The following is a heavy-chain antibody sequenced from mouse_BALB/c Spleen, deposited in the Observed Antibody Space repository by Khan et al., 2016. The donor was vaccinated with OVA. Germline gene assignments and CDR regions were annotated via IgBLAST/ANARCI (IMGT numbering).Heavy chain of an antibody. V-gene: IGHV5-9-3*01. D-gene: IGHD1-1*01. J-gene: IGHJ2*01. CDR2: ISSGGTYT. CDR1: GFTFSNYG. CDR3: ARTPGYYGSGCFDY. Sequence: EVELVESGGGLVKPGGSLKLSCAASGFTFSNYGLSRVRQTPEKRLEWVATISSGGTYTYYPDSVQGRFTISRDNAENTLYLQMSSLRSDDTAMYYCARTPGYYGSGCFDYWGQGTTLTVSS.